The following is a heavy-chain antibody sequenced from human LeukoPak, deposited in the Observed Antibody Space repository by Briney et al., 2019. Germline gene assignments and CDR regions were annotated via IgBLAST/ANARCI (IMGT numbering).Heavy chain of an antibody. V-gene: IGHV3-33*01. J-gene: IGHJ4*02. D-gene: IGHD3-10*01. CDR1: GFTFSSYG. CDR3: ARERSGYFDY. Sequence: GRSLRLSCAASGFTFSSYGMHWVRQAPGKGLEWVAVIWYDGSNKYYADSVKGRFTISRDNSKNTLYLQMNSLRAEDTAVYYCARERSGYFDYWGQGTLATVSS. CDR2: IWYDGSNK.